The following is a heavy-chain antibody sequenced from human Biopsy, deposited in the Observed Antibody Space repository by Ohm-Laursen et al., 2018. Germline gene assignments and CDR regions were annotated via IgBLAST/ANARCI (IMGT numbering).Heavy chain of an antibody. D-gene: IGHD1-14*01. J-gene: IGHJ5*01. V-gene: IGHV3-23*01. Sequence: GSLRLSCTASGFTFPTYAMNWVRQAPGKGLEWVAHIDVSDYNTYHADSVRGRFTISRDNSKQMVHLEINSLTADDTAVYYCVKQWGGYNFDSWGQGTLVTVSS. CDR2: IDVSDYNT. CDR3: VKQWGGYNFDS. CDR1: GFTFPTYA.